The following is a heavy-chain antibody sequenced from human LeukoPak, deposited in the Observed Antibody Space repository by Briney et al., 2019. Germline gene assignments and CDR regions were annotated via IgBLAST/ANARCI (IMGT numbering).Heavy chain of an antibody. CDR3: AREYSSGFHYYDY. Sequence: PAESLTLSCAASGFTLSSYSLNWVCQPPGKGLELVSYIYIGDSTTPYADSVKGRFTISRDNAKNSLHMQMNSLSAEDTALYYCAREYSSGFHYYDYWGRGTLVTVSS. J-gene: IGHJ4*02. V-gene: IGHV3-48*01. CDR1: GFTLSSYS. D-gene: IGHD6-19*01. CDR2: IYIGDSTT.